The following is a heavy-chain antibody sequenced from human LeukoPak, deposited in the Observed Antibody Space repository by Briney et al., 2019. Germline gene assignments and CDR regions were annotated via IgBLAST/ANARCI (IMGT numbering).Heavy chain of an antibody. Sequence: GGSLRLSCAASGFSFSSYAMHWVRQAPGKGLEWVAVISYDGSNKYYADSVKGRFTISRDNSKNTLYLQMNSQRAEDTAVYYCAREVWFGELLNRRYLDYWGQGTLVTVSS. CDR2: ISYDGSNK. D-gene: IGHD3-10*01. CDR3: AREVWFGELLNRRYLDY. V-gene: IGHV3-30*04. J-gene: IGHJ4*02. CDR1: GFSFSSYA.